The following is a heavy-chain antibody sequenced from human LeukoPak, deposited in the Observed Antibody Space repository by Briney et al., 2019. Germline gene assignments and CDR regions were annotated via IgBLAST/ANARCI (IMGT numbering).Heavy chain of an antibody. CDR3: AKAHDYGDYAGFDY. V-gene: IGHV3-7*03. D-gene: IGHD4-17*01. Sequence: PGGSLRLSCAASGFTFTAYAMSWFRQTPEKGLEWVANIHDDGIVTHYVDSVKGRFTISRDSAKTSLYLQINNLRAEDTALYYCAKAHDYGDYAGFDYWGQGTLVSVSS. CDR2: IHDDGIVT. J-gene: IGHJ4*02. CDR1: GFTFTAYA.